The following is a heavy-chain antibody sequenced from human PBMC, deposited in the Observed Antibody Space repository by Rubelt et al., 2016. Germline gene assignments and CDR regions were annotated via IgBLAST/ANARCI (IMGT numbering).Heavy chain of an antibody. CDR2: VFYSGTA. Sequence: QVQLQQSGPGLVKPSETLSLTCSVSGGSTSSSSYYWAWIRQPPGKGLEWIGSVFYSGTAYYNPSVKSRVTLSVATSTNQFSMKLTAVTAAETAVYYCARAEVTFFGIMTHGAFDIWGQGTKVTVSS. D-gene: IGHD3-3*01. V-gene: IGHV4-39*07. CDR1: GGSTSSSSYY. J-gene: IGHJ3*02. CDR3: ARAEVTFFGIMTHGAFDI.